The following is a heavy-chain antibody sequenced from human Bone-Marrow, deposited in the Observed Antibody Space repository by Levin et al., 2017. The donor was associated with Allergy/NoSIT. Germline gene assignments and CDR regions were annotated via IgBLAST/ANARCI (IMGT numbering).Heavy chain of an antibody. D-gene: IGHD3-10*01. CDR2: IYSGGTT. Sequence: HGESLKISCAVSGFTVSNNYMSWIRQAPGKGLEWVSNIYSGGTTNYAGSVRGRYTISRDSSKNTLYLQMNSLRAEDTAVYYCARHSGSYYIGGDYWGQGTLVTVSS. CDR3: ARHSGSYYIGGDY. V-gene: IGHV3-66*04. J-gene: IGHJ4*02. CDR1: GFTVSNNY.